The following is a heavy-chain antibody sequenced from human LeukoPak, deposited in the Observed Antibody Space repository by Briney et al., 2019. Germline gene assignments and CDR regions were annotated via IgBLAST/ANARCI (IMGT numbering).Heavy chain of an antibody. Sequence: PGGSLRLSCAASGFTFSSYAMHCVRKAPGKGLEWGAVISYDGSNKYYADSVKGRFTISRDNSKNTLYLQMNSLRAEDTAVYYCARDYGDYGGYFDYWGQGTLVTVSS. CDR3: ARDYGDYGGYFDY. J-gene: IGHJ4*02. CDR2: ISYDGSNK. D-gene: IGHD4-17*01. V-gene: IGHV3-30*04. CDR1: GFTFSSYA.